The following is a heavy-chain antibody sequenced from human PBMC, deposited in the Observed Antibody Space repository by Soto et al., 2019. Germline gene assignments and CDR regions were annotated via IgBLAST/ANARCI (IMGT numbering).Heavy chain of an antibody. CDR3: ARDSDSSGYSRDAFDI. J-gene: IGHJ3*02. CDR2: INPDSGGT. V-gene: IGHV1-2*02. CDR1: GYTFTGYY. D-gene: IGHD3-22*01. Sequence: ASVKVSCKASGYTFTGYYMHWVRQAPGQGLEWMGWINPDSGGTNYAQNFQGRVTMTRGTSISTAYMELYRLRSDDTAVYYCARDSDSSGYSRDAFDIWGQGTMVTVSS.